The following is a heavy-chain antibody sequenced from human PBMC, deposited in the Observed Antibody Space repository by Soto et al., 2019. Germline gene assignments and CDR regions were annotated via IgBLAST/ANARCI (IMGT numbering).Heavy chain of an antibody. Sequence: RGLSCAASGFTFNTYGMHWLRQAPRKGLEWVAVISYDGSDKYYADSVKGRFIISRDNSKNTLYLQMNSLRAEDTAIYYCAKSPNFYCGSPYCSKFYFDFWGQGALVTVSS. CDR3: AKSPNFYCGSPYCSKFYFDF. CDR1: GFTFNTYG. V-gene: IGHV3-30*18. D-gene: IGHD2-21*01. CDR2: ISYDGSDK. J-gene: IGHJ4*02.